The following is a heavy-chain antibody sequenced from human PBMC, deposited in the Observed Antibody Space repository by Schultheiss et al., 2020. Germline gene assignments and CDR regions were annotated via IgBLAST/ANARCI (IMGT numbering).Heavy chain of an antibody. CDR1: GYTFTGYY. D-gene: IGHD3-16*01. Sequence: ASVKVSCKGSGYTFTGYYMHWVRQAPGQGLEWMGRINPNSGGTNYAQKFQGWVTMTRDTSISTAYMELSRLRSDDTAVYYCARGRGSLGAPNWFDPWGQGTLVNVSS. J-gene: IGHJ5*02. V-gene: IGHV1-2*04. CDR2: INPNSGGT. CDR3: ARGRGSLGAPNWFDP.